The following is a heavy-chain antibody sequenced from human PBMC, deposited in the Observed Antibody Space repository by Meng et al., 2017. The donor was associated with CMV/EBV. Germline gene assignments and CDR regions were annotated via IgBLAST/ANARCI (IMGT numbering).Heavy chain of an antibody. V-gene: IGHV1-18*01. CDR2: NRAYNGNK. D-gene: IGHD3-10*01. J-gene: IGHJ4*02. Sequence: VEGVELGDEVRKQGGEVKGTGKGNGYNFSRYGRSWVGEDHGQGIEWMGGNRAYNGNKNNEKKSKGRVTRITETVTSTAYREMRKLRFDDTAVYYCEAYTHDMVRGVAIWGAFDYWGQGTLVTVSS. CDR3: EAYTHDMVRGVAIWGAFDY. CDR1: GYNFSRYG.